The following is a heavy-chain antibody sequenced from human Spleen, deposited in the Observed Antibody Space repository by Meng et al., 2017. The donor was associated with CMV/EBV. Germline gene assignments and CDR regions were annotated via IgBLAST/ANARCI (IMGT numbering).Heavy chain of an antibody. CDR1: GYTFTGYY. J-gene: IGHJ5*02. V-gene: IGHV1-18*01. D-gene: IGHD2-21*01. CDR3: ARCGGDCFLGGWFDP. Sequence: ASVKVSCKASGYTFTGYYMHWVRQAPGQGLEWMGWISAYNGNTNYAQKLQGRVTMTTDTSTSTAYMELRSLRSDDTAVYYCARCGGDCFLGGWFDPWGQGTLVTVSS. CDR2: ISAYNGNT.